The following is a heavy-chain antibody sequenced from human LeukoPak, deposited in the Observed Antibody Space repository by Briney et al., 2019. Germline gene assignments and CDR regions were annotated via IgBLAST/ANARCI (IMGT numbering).Heavy chain of an antibody. V-gene: IGHV4-59*01. D-gene: IGHD4-17*01. CDR2: IYCSGIT. Sequence: SETLSLTCTVSGXSISNYYWTWIRQPPGKGQEWIGYIYCSGITNYNPSLKSQVTISVDTSKNQFSLKLSSVTAADTAVYYCARDRRSTVTAFDIWGQGTMVTVSS. J-gene: IGHJ3*02. CDR1: GXSISNYY. CDR3: ARDRRSTVTAFDI.